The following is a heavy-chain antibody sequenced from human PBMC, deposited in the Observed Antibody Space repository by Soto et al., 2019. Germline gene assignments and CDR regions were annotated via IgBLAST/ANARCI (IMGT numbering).Heavy chain of an antibody. Sequence: GESLKISCKVSGYTFTDYWIGGVCQLPGKGLEWMGIIYPGDSDTRYSPSFQGHVTITVDKSTNTAYLQWNTLRASDTAMYYCARGPFRVVAGYYQYGVDVWGQGTTVTVPS. J-gene: IGHJ6*02. D-gene: IGHD6-19*01. CDR2: IYPGDSDT. CDR3: ARGPFRVVAGYYQYGVDV. V-gene: IGHV5-51*01. CDR1: GYTFTDYW.